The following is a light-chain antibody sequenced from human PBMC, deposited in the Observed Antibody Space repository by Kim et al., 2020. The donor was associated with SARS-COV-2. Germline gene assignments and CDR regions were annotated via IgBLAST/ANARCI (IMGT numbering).Light chain of an antibody. J-gene: IGLJ2*01. Sequence: VSPGQTASITCAGDKLGAKYACWYQQKPGQSPVLVIYQDSKRPSGIPERFSGSNSGNTATLTISGTQAMDEADYYCQAWDSSTAVFGGGTQLTVL. CDR3: QAWDSSTAV. CDR2: QDS. CDR1: KLGAKY. V-gene: IGLV3-1*01.